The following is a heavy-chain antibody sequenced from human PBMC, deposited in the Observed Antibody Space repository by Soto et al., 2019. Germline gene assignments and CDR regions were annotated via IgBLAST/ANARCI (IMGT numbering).Heavy chain of an antibody. CDR1: GFNMNIYA. CDR3: AKGSSASRPYYFDY. CDR2: ISASGGST. Sequence: GGSLRLSCAASGFNMNIYAMTWVRQAPGKGLEWVSAISASGGSTYYADSVKGRFTISRDNSRTTLYLQMNSLRADDTAVFYCAKGSSASRPYYFDYWGQGSLVTVSS. D-gene: IGHD6-19*01. V-gene: IGHV3-23*01. J-gene: IGHJ4*02.